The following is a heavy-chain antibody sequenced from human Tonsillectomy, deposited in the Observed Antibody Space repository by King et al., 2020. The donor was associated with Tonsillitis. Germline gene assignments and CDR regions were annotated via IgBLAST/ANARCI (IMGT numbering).Heavy chain of an antibody. CDR1: GGSISSSSYY. V-gene: IGHV4-39*01. CDR2: ISYSGST. J-gene: IGHJ3*02. D-gene: IGHD3-22*01. Sequence: QLQESGPGLVKPSETLSLTCTVSGGSISSSSYYWGWIRQPPGKGLEWIGSISYSGSTYYNPALKSRVTISVDTSKNQFSLKLGSVAAADTAGYYCARLVGGISMIVVVIRDAFDIWGQGTMVTVSS. CDR3: ARLVGGISMIVVVIRDAFDI.